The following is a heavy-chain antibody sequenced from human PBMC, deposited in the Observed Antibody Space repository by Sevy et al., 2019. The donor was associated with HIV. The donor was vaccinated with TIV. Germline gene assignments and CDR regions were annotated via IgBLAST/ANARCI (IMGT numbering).Heavy chain of an antibody. D-gene: IGHD2-2*02. J-gene: IGHJ6*02. CDR3: AKGTLVVPTVIYYYYGMSV. V-gene: IGHV3-23*01. CDR2: ISHSGDGT. CDR1: GFTFSSYA. Sequence: GGSLRLSCAASGFTFSSYAMSWVRQAPGKGLEWVSAISHSGDGTYYADSVKGRFTISRDNSKNTLYSEMNSLRAEDTAVYYCAKGTLVVPTVIYYYYGMSVWGQGTTVTVSS.